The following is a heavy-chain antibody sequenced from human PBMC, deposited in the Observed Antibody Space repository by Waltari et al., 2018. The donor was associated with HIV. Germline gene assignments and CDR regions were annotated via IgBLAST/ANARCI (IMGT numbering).Heavy chain of an antibody. CDR1: GGSISSGGYY. V-gene: IGHV4-31*03. CDR3: ARDHKSSSWYDLPHFDY. CDR2: IYYSCST. Sequence: QVQLQESGPGLVKPSQTLSLTCTVSGGSISSGGYYWSWLRQHPGKGLDWIGHIYYSCSTYYNPSLKSRVTISVDTSKNQFSLKLSSVTAADTAVYYCARDHKSSSWYDLPHFDYWGQGTLVTVSS. D-gene: IGHD6-13*01. J-gene: IGHJ4*02.